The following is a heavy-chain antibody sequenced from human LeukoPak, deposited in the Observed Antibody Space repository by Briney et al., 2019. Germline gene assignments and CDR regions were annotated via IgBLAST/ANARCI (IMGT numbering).Heavy chain of an antibody. J-gene: IGHJ4*02. CDR3: ARTYGSGSYPLDY. V-gene: IGHV4-30-2*01. Sequence: PSQTLSLTCTVSGGSISSGGYYWSWIRQPPGKGLEWIGYIYHSGSTYYNPSLKSRVTISVDRSKNQFSLKLSSVTAADTAVYYCARTYGSGSYPLDYWGQGTLVTVSS. CDR2: IYHSGST. D-gene: IGHD3-10*01. CDR1: GGSISSGGYY.